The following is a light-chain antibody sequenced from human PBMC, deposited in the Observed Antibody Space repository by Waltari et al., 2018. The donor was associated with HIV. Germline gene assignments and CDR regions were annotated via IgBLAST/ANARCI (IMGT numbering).Light chain of an antibody. V-gene: IGLV2-8*01. CDR3: SSYAGRNILV. CDR1: SSDVGGSNY. J-gene: IGLJ3*02. Sequence: QSALTQPPSASGSPGQSVTISCTGTSSDVGGSNYGSWYRQYPGNAPKLMIYYVSKPPSGVPDRFSGSTSVNTASLTVSGLPAEDAAYYYCSSYAGRNILVFGGGTKLTVL. CDR2: YVS.